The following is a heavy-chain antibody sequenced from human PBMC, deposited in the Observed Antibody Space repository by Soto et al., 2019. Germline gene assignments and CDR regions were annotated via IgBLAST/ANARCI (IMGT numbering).Heavy chain of an antibody. V-gene: IGHV3-21*01. J-gene: IGHJ3*02. CDR2: ISSSSSYI. CDR1: GFTFSSYS. Sequence: GGSLRLSCAAPGFTFSSYSMNWVRQAPGKGLEWVSSISSSSSYIYYADSVKGRFTISRDNAKNSLYLQMNSLRAEDTAVYYFASQYSGFIDAFDIRAQRTTVTGSS. CDR3: ASQYSGFIDAFDI. D-gene: IGHD5-12*01.